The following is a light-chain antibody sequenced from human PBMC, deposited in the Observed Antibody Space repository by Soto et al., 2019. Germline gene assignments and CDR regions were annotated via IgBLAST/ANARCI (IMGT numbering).Light chain of an antibody. CDR1: QSVSSSY. CDR3: QQYGSSPPFT. J-gene: IGKJ3*01. Sequence: IVLTQSPGTLSLTPGERATLSCRASQSVSSSYLAWYQQKPGQAPRLLIYGASSRATGIPDRFSDSGSGTDLTLTISRLEPEDSAVYYCQQYGSSPPFTFGPGTRVDIK. V-gene: IGKV3-20*01. CDR2: GAS.